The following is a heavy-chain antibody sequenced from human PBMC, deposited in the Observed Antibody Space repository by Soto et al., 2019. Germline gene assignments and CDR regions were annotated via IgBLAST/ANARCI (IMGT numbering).Heavy chain of an antibody. D-gene: IGHD3-9*01. V-gene: IGHV4-31*03. Sequence: PSETLSLTCTVPGGSINTAGYYWNWVRHSPGKGLEWIGYIFYSGTTYYNPSLESRLTMSLDKSKNHFSLRLSSVTAADTAYYYCARSFYDLSTATGGHWFDPWGHGTLVTVSS. J-gene: IGHJ5*02. CDR3: ARSFYDLSTATGGHWFDP. CDR1: GGSINTAGYY. CDR2: IFYSGTT.